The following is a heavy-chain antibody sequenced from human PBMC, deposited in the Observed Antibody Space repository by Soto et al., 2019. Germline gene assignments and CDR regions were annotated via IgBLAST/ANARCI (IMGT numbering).Heavy chain of an antibody. V-gene: IGHV3-23*01. CDR1: GFTFSGYA. J-gene: IGHJ4*02. D-gene: IGHD3-3*01. CDR3: ARGFGQTFDY. CDR2: VSGNGGST. Sequence: RRLSCAASGFTFSGYAMSWVRQAPGKGLEWLSAVSGNGGSTYYADSVKGRFTFSRDNSKNTVFLQMNSLRAEDTAVYYCARGFGQTFDYWGQGTLVTVSS.